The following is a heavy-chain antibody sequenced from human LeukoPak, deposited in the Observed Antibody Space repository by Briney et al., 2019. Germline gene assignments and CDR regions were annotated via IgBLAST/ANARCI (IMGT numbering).Heavy chain of an antibody. V-gene: IGHV3-23*01. CDR3: AKDVEWRSYYAYYYYGMDV. J-gene: IGHJ6*02. Sequence: GGSLRLSCAASGFTFSTYGMSWVRQAPGKGLEWVSAISGSGGSTYYADSVKGRFTISRDNSKNTLYLQMNSLRAEDTAVYYCAKDVEWRSYYAYYYYGMDVWGQGTTVTVSS. CDR2: ISGSGGST. D-gene: IGHD1-26*01. CDR1: GFTFSTYG.